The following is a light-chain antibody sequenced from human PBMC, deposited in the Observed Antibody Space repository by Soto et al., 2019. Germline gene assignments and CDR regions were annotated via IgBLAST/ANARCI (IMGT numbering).Light chain of an antibody. CDR1: SGSIATNY. J-gene: IGLJ1*01. V-gene: IGLV6-57*04. Sequence: NFMLTQPHSVSESPGKTVIISCTRGSGSIATNYVQWYQQRPGSAPTTVIYEDNQRPSGVPDRFSGSIDSSSNSASLTISGLKAEDEADYYCQSYDSRTYVFGSGTKVTVL. CDR3: QSYDSRTYV. CDR2: EDN.